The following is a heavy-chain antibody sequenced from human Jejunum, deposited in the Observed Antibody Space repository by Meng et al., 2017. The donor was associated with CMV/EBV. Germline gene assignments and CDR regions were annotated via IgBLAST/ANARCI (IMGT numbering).Heavy chain of an antibody. CDR3: AKRINLVRGRIMDYYAMDV. CDR2: ISGDSGTA. V-gene: IGHV3-9*01. D-gene: IGHD3-10*01. Sequence: DSGMHWVRRAPGKGLEWVSGISGDSGTAAYGDSAKGRFTTSRDNATKTLYLQMNSLGVEDTAVYYCAKRINLVRGRIMDYYAMDVWGQGTTVTVSS. J-gene: IGHJ6*02. CDR1: DSG.